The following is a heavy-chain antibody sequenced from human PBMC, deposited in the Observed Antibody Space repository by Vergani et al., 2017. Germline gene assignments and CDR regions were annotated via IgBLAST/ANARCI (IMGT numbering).Heavy chain of an antibody. CDR1: GGSINSHNYY. CDR3: ARGSCPGGSCDKPLFDY. CDR2: IHTSGST. J-gene: IGHJ4*02. V-gene: IGHV4-61*02. D-gene: IGHD2-8*02. Sequence: QVQLQESGPGLVKPSQTLSLTCTVSGGSINSHNYYWSWIRQPAGKGLEWIGRIHTSGSTNYNLSLKSRVTMSEDTSKHQFSLNLTSATAADTAVYFCARGSCPGGSCDKPLFDYWGQGVLVTVSS.